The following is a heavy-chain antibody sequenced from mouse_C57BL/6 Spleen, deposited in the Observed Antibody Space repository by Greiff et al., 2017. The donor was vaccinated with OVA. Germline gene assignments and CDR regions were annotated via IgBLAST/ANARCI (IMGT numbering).Heavy chain of an antibody. J-gene: IGHJ1*03. V-gene: IGHV5-4*01. CDR3: ARESSYRYFEV. Sequence: EVKLVESGGGLVKPGGSLKLSCAASGFTFSSYAMSWVRQTPEKRLEWVATISDGGSYTYYPDNVKGRFTISRDNAKNNLYLQMSHLKSEDTAMYYCARESSYRYFEVWGTGTTVTVAS. CDR1: GFTFSSYA. D-gene: IGHD1-1*01. CDR2: ISDGGSYT.